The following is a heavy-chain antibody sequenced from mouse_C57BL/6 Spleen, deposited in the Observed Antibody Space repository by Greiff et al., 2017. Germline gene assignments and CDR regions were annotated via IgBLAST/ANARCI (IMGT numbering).Heavy chain of an antibody. CDR2: IYPSDGST. CDR1: GYTFTSYD. CDR3: ARSGKLGRRMDY. Sequence: VQLQQPGPELVKPGASVKLSCKASGYTFTSYDLNWVKQRPGPGLAWIGWIYPSDGSTKYNEKFKGKATLTVDPSSSTASMELHSRSSEDSAGYCCARSGKLGRRMDYWGQGTTLTVSS. D-gene: IGHD4-1*01. J-gene: IGHJ2*01. V-gene: IGHV1-85*01.